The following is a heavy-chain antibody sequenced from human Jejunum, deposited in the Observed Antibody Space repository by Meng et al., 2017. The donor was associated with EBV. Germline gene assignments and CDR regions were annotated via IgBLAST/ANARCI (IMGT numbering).Heavy chain of an antibody. D-gene: IGHD2-21*02. CDR3: VRGGDYCLVY. CDR2: IYYSGST. CDR1: GDSIDSRNW. V-gene: IGHV4-4*02. Sequence: QGRLQGSGPGLVKPSGTLSLPCAVSGDSIDSRNWWSWVRQSPERGLGWIGEIYYSGSTNYNPSLKSRVTILVDRSENHFSLHLSSVTAADTAVYYCVRGGDYCLVYWGQGTLVTVSS. J-gene: IGHJ4*02.